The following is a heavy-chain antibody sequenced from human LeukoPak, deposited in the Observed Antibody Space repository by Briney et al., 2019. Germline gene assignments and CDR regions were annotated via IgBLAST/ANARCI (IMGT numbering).Heavy chain of an antibody. D-gene: IGHD2/OR15-2a*01. J-gene: IGHJ6*02. Sequence: PGGSLRLSCAAPGFTFSDYYMSWIRQAPGKGLEWVSYISSSGSTIYYADSVKGRFTISRDNAKNSLYLQMNSLRAEDTAVYYCARSPIYGSGYGMDVWGQGTTVTVSS. V-gene: IGHV3-11*01. CDR1: GFTFSDYY. CDR2: ISSSGSTI. CDR3: ARSPIYGSGYGMDV.